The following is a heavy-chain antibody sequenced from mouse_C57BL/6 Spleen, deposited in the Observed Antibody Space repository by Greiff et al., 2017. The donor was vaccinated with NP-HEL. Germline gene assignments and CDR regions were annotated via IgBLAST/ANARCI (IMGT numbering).Heavy chain of an antibody. J-gene: IGHJ1*03. D-gene: IGHD2-2*01. V-gene: IGHV3-6*01. CDR1: GYSITSGYY. Sequence: EVQLQQSGPGLVKPSQSLSLTCSVTGYSITSGYYWNWIRQFPGNKLEWMGYISYDGSNNYNPSLKNRISITRDTSKNQFFLKLNSVTTEDTATYYCARVWFVWYFDVWGTGTTVTVSS. CDR3: ARVWFVWYFDV. CDR2: ISYDGSN.